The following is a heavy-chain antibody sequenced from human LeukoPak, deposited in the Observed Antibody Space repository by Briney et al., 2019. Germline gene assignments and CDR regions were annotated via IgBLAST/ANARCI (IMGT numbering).Heavy chain of an antibody. Sequence: SETLSLTCAVHGGSFSGYYWSWLRQPPGKGLDWIGEINHSGSTNDNPSLKSRVTISVDTSKNQFSLNLSSATAADTAVYYCARYYYGYRYDDAFHIWGQETMVTVSS. CDR3: ARYYYGYRYDDAFHI. CDR1: GGSFSGYY. V-gene: IGHV4-34*01. D-gene: IGHD3-10*01. J-gene: IGHJ3*02. CDR2: INHSGST.